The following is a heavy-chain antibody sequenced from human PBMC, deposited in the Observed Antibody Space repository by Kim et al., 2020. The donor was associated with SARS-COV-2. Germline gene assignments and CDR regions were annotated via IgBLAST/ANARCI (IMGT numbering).Heavy chain of an antibody. J-gene: IGHJ5*02. D-gene: IGHD1-20*01. Sequence: SETLSLTCTVSGGSVRNKYCTWIRQPPGKPLEWMGFIYYSGGTRYNPSLKSRVTMSVDRSNNQCSLKLMSVTAADTAMYYCANHAGGYNYFDPWGQGTLVIVSS. V-gene: IGHV4-59*02. CDR3: ANHAGGYNYFDP. CDR2: IYYSGGT. CDR1: GGSVRNKY.